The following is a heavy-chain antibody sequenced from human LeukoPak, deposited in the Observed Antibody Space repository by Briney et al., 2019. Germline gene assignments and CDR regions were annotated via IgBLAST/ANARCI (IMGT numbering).Heavy chain of an antibody. CDR2: IRYDGSNK. D-gene: IGHD3-3*01. V-gene: IGHV3-30*02. J-gene: IGHJ4*02. CDR1: GFTFSSYA. CDR3: AKDSDFGVVIIVY. Sequence: PGGSLRLSCAASGFTFSSYAMHWVRQAPGKGLKWVAFIRYDGSNKYYADSVKGRFTISRDNSRNTLYLQMNSLRAEDTAVYYCAKDSDFGVVIIVYWGQGTLVTVSS.